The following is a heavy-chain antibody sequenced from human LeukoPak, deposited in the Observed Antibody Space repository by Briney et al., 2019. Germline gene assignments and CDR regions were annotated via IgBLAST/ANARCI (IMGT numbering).Heavy chain of an antibody. J-gene: IGHJ4*02. V-gene: IGHV3-11*04. CDR1: GFPFSDFH. CDR2: ITSGGGFK. Sequence: VGSPRPSCVGAGFPFSDFHMSWIRQGPGKGLEWVSYITSGGGFKYYAASVKGRFSISRDDSKNSVFLQMNSLRVEDTAVYYCARVRPGSSGSYYRTSWGQGTLVTVSS. D-gene: IGHD3-10*01. CDR3: ARVRPGSSGSYYRTS.